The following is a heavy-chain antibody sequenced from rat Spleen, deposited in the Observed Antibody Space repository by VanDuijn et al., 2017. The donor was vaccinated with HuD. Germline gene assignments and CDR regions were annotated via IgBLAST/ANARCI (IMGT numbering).Heavy chain of an antibody. CDR1: GFTFSDYA. Sequence: EVQLVESGGGLVQPGRSMKLSCAASGFTFSDYAMAWVRQAPKKGLEWVATIIYDGSSTYYRDSVKGRFTISRDNAKSTLYLQMDSLRSEDTATYYCARQGGTGVMDAWGQGASVTVSS. V-gene: IGHV5-17*01. CDR3: ARQGGTGVMDA. D-gene: IGHD4-3*01. J-gene: IGHJ4*01. CDR2: IIYDGSST.